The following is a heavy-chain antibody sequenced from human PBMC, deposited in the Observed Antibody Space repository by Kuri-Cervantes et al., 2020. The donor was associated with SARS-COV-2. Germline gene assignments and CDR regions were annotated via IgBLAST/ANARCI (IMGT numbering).Heavy chain of an antibody. CDR1: GYTFTSYD. J-gene: IGHJ6*02. CDR3: ARAGFGELSAASYYYYGMDV. V-gene: IGHV1-8*01. Sequence: ASVKVSCKASGYTFTSYDINWVRQATGQGLEWMGWMNPNSGNTGYAQKFQGRVTMTRNTSISTAYMELSSLRSEDTAVYYCARAGFGELSAASYYYYGMDVWGQGTTVTVSS. D-gene: IGHD3-10*01. CDR2: MNPNSGNT.